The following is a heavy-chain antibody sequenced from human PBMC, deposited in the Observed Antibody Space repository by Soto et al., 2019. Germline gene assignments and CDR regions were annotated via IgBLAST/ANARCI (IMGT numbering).Heavy chain of an antibody. CDR2: ISGSGGTT. CDR3: AKGRGRFKSGVQKTFDS. Sequence: EVHLLDSGGGLVQPGGSLTLSCAASGFIFDTYAMSWVRQAPGKGLEWVSAISGSGGTTYYAASVKGRLTISRDNSKNTLDLQLNSLRAEDTAVYYCAKGRGRFKSGVQKTFDSWGQGTLVTVSS. J-gene: IGHJ4*02. D-gene: IGHD2-8*01. V-gene: IGHV3-23*01. CDR1: GFIFDTYA.